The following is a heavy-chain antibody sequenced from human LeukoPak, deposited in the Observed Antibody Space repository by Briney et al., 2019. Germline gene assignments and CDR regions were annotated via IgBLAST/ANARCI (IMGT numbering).Heavy chain of an antibody. Sequence: PSETLSLTCAVSGYSTSSGYYWGWIRQPLGKGLEWIGSIYHSGSTYYNPSLKSRVTISVDTSKNQFSLKLSSVTAADTAMYYCARPRPNEKLGIVTGYFDLWGRGTLVTVSS. CDR3: ARPRPNEKLGIVTGYFDL. CDR2: IYHSGST. D-gene: IGHD7-27*01. J-gene: IGHJ2*01. CDR1: GYSTSSGYY. V-gene: IGHV4-38-2*01.